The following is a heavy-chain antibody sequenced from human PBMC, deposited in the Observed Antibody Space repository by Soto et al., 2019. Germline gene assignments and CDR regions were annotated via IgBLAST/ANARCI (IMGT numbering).Heavy chain of an antibody. CDR1: GFTFSSYG. D-gene: IGHD2-21*02. V-gene: IGHV3-30*03. J-gene: IGHJ3*02. CDR3: ARGDCGGDCYSFDAFDI. CDR2: ISYDGSNK. Sequence: QVQLVESGGGVVQPGRSLRLSCAASGFTFSSYGMHWVRQAPGKGLEWVAVISYDGSNKYYADSVNGRFTISRDNSMNTLYLQMNSLRAEDTAVYYCARGDCGGDCYSFDAFDIWGQGTMVTVSS.